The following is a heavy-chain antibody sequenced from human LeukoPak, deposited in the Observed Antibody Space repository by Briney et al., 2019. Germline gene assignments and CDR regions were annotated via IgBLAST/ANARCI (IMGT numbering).Heavy chain of an antibody. CDR3: TKDPTAGWGYGGNRHYFHY. Sequence: PGGSLRLSCAVSGFSFNNYDMHWVRQAPGKGLEWVAVISSDGSNKYYADSVKGRFTISRDNSKNTLYLQMNSLRAEDTAVYYCTKDPTAGWGYGGNRHYFHYWGQGTLVTVSS. J-gene: IGHJ4*02. CDR2: ISSDGSNK. CDR1: GFSFNNYD. V-gene: IGHV3-30*18. D-gene: IGHD4-23*01.